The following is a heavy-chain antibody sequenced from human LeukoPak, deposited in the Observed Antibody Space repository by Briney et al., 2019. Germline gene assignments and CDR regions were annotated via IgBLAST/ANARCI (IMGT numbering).Heavy chain of an antibody. J-gene: IGHJ4*02. CDR2: ISWNSGSI. D-gene: IGHD3-10*01. CDR1: GFTFDDYA. CDR3: AKDRDYYGSGSYDY. V-gene: IGHV3-9*01. Sequence: GGSLRLSCAASGFTFDDYAMHWVRQALGKGLEWASGISWNSGSIGYADSVKGRFTISRDNAKNSLCLQMNSLRAEDTALYYCAKDRDYYGSGSYDYWGQGTLVTVSS.